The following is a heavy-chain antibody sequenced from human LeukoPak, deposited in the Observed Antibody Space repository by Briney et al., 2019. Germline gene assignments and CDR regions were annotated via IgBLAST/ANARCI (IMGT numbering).Heavy chain of an antibody. CDR2: ISGSGGSA. Sequence: GGSLRLSCAASGFTFMMYGMTRVRQAPGKGLEWVSGISGSGGSANYADSVKGRFTISRDNSKNTVYLQMSSLRAEDTALYYCARRSCSTTTCYSWPAQYYYMDVWGKGTSVTVSS. J-gene: IGHJ6*03. CDR3: ARRSCSTTTCYSWPAQYYYMDV. CDR1: GFTFMMYG. V-gene: IGHV3-23*01. D-gene: IGHD2-2*01.